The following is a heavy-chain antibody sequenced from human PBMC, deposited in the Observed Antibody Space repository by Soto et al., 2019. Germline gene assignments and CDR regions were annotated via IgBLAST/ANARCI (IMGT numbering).Heavy chain of an antibody. CDR2: ISYDGSDK. V-gene: IGHV3-30*18. CDR1: RFTISGHA. J-gene: IGHJ4*02. Sequence: GGSLRLSCAASRFTISGHAMHWVRQAPGKGLEWLAVISYDGSDKFYGDSVKGRFTISRDISKNTLYLQMNSLRAEDTAVYFCVKGAWLDYWGQGNMVTVSS. CDR3: VKGAWLDY.